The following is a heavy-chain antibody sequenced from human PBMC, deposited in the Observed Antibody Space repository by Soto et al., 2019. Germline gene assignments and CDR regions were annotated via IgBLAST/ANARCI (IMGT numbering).Heavy chain of an antibody. CDR2: IYNSGTT. CDR3: AGDQYQLLLDP. D-gene: IGHD2-2*01. J-gene: IGHJ5*02. Sequence: SETLSLTCTVSGGSMSSGDYYWSWIRQPPGKGLEWIGYIYNSGTTYYNPSLKSRVTISVDTSKNQFSLKLSSVTAADTAVYYCAGDQYQLLLDPWGQGTLVTVSS. CDR1: GGSMSSGDYY. V-gene: IGHV4-30-4*01.